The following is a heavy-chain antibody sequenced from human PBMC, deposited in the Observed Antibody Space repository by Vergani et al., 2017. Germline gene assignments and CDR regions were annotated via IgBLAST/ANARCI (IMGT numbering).Heavy chain of an antibody. V-gene: IGHV1-69-2*01. Sequence: EVQLVQSGAEVKKPGATVKISCKVSGYTFTDYYMHWVQQAPGKGLEWMGLVDPEDGETIYAEKFQGRVTITADTSTDTAYMELSSLRSEDTAVYYCARDNDFWSGRINPGSEYFQHWGQGTLVTVSS. CDR2: VDPEDGET. CDR3: ARDNDFWSGRINPGSEYFQH. CDR1: GYTFTDYY. J-gene: IGHJ1*01. D-gene: IGHD3-3*01.